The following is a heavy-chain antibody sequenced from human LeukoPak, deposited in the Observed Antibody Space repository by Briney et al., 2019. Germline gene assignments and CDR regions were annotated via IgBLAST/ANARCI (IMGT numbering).Heavy chain of an antibody. CDR2: IWYDGSNK. CDR3: ARGYWGSHYMDV. CDR1: GFTFSSYG. Sequence: PGRSLRLSCAASGFTFSSYGMHWVRQAPGKGLEWVAVIWYDGSNKYYADSVKGRFTISRDNSKNTLYLQMNSLRAEDTAVYYCARGYWGSHYMDVWGKGTTVTVSS. D-gene: IGHD7-27*01. J-gene: IGHJ6*03. V-gene: IGHV3-33*01.